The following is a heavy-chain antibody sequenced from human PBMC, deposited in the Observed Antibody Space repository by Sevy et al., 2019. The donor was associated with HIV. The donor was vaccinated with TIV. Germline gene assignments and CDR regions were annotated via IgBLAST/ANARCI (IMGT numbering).Heavy chain of an antibody. CDR1: GFAFSNYW. V-gene: IGHV3-7*01. Sequence: GGSLRLSCAASGFAFSNYWMNWVRQAPGKGLEWVARVKQDGTEKHYLESVKGRFTISRDNADNSLYLQMNSLRAEDTAVYCCARVKYGMDVWGQGTTVTVSS. CDR2: VKQDGTEK. J-gene: IGHJ6*02. CDR3: ARVKYGMDV.